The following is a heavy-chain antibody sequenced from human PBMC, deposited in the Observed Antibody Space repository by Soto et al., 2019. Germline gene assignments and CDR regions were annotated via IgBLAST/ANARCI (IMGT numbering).Heavy chain of an antibody. D-gene: IGHD2-21*02. CDR3: ARGAYCGGDCYSFRPNAFDI. CDR2: IYYSGST. Sequence: PSETLSLTCTVSGGSISSYYWCWIRQPPGKGLEWIGYIYYSGSTNYNPSLKSRVTISVDTSKNQFSLKLSSVTAADTAVYYCARGAYCGGDCYSFRPNAFDIWGQGTMVTVS. CDR1: GGSISSYY. V-gene: IGHV4-59*01. J-gene: IGHJ3*02.